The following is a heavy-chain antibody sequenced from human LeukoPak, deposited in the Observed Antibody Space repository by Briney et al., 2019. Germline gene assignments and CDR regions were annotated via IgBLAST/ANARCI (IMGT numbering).Heavy chain of an antibody. V-gene: IGHV3-30*10. CDR2: ISHDGLND. J-gene: IGHJ6*04. Sequence: PGGSLRLSCAASGFTFRRHIMVWVRQAPGKGLEWVALISHDGLNDFYIDSAKGRFTISRDTSKNTLSLQMHSLRTEDTAVYFCARVAAITSYHFNYMDVWGKGTTVTVSS. D-gene: IGHD3-3*02. CDR1: GFTFRRHI. CDR3: ARVAAITSYHFNYMDV.